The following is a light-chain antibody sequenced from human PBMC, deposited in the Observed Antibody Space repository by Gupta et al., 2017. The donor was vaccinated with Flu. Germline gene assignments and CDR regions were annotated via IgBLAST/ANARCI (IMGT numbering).Light chain of an antibody. CDR2: WAS. Sequence: DIVMTQSPDSLAVSLGERATINCKSSQSVLYSSNNKNYLVWYQQKPGQPPKLLINWASTRESGVPDRFSGSGSGTDFTLTISSLQAEDVAVYYCQQVYNIPHTFGQGTRLEIK. V-gene: IGKV4-1*01. CDR3: QQVYNIPHT. J-gene: IGKJ2*01. CDR1: QSVLYSSNNKNY.